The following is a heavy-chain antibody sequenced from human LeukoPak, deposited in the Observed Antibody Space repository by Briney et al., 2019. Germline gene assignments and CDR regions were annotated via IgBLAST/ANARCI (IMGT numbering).Heavy chain of an antibody. V-gene: IGHV4-30-4*01. D-gene: IGHD4-11*01. CDR2: MYYSGST. CDR3: ARGIRDYKGSEAHFDY. CDR1: GGSISSGDYS. Sequence: SETLSLTCTVSGGSISSGDYSWSWIRQPPGKGLEWSGYMYYSGSTYYHSSLTSRVIISVDTSKNQFSLKLSSVTAADTAVYYCARGIRDYKGSEAHFDYWGQGTLVTVSS. J-gene: IGHJ4*02.